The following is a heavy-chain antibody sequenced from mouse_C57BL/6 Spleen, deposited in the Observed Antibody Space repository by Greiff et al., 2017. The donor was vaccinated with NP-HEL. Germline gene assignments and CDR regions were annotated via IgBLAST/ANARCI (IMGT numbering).Heavy chain of an antibody. CDR2: IDPSDSYT. CDR3: GYGRGFLFAY. Sequence: QVHVKQPGAELVKPGASVKLSCKASGYTFTSYWMQWVKQRPGQGLEWIGEIDPSDSYTNYNQKFKGKATLTVDTSSSTAYMQLSSLTSEDSAVYYCGYGRGFLFAYWGQGTLVTVSA. CDR1: GYTFTSYW. D-gene: IGHD1-1*02. V-gene: IGHV1-50*01. J-gene: IGHJ3*01.